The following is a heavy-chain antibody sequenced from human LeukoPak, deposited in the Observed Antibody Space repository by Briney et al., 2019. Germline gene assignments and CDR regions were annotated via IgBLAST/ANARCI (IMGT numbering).Heavy chain of an antibody. CDR1: GFTFSVYS. CDR3: ARDPYGSFFFDY. V-gene: IGHV3-30*04. Sequence: PGGSLRLSCAASGFTFSVYSMHWVRQAPGKGLEWVAVISYDGGNTYYADSLKGRLTISRDNSKNTLYLQMDSLRPEDTAVYYCARDPYGSFFFDYWGQGTLVTVSS. J-gene: IGHJ4*02. CDR2: ISYDGGNT. D-gene: IGHD3-10*01.